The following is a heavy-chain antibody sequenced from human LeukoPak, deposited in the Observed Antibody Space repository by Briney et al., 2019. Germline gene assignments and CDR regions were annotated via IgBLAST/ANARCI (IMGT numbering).Heavy chain of an antibody. CDR2: IRSKANSYAT. CDR1: GFTFSGSS. V-gene: IGHV3-73*01. D-gene: IGHD6-19*01. Sequence: GGSLRLSCAASGFTFSGSSIHWVRQASGKGLEWVGRIRSKANSYATAYAASVAGRFTISRDDSKNTLYLQMNDLRAEDTAVYYCAMNAGQWLVPYDYWGQGTLVTVSS. J-gene: IGHJ4*02. CDR3: AMNAGQWLVPYDY.